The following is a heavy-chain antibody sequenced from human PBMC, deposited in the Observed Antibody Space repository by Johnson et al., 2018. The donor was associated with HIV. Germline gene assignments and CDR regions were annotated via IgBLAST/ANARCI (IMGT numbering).Heavy chain of an antibody. CDR1: GFTFDDYA. J-gene: IGHJ3*02. CDR2: ISWNSGSI. D-gene: IGHD5-18*01. Sequence: VQLVESGGGLVQPGRSLRLSCTASGFTFDDYAMHWVRQAPVKGLEWVSGISWNSGSIAYADSVKGRFTISRDNAKNSLYLQMNSLRAEDTALYYCAKERAYIRTFDIWGQGTLVTVSS. V-gene: IGHV3-9*01. CDR3: AKERAYIRTFDI.